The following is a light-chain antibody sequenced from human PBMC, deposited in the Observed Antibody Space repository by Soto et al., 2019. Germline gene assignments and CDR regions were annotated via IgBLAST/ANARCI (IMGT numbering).Light chain of an antibody. J-gene: IGKJ2*01. CDR1: QSISNF. V-gene: IGKV1-39*01. CDR3: QQSYRPPYT. Sequence: DIQMTQSPSSLSASVGDSVTITCRASQSISNFLNWCQQKPGKAPKLLIYDASSLQRGVPSMFSGSGSGTDFTLTISSLQPEDFATYYCQQSYRPPYTFGQGTKLEIK. CDR2: DAS.